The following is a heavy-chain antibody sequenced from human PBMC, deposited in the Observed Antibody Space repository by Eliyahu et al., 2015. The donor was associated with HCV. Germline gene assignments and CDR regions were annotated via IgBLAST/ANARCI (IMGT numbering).Heavy chain of an antibody. Sequence: QVTLRESGPALVKPTQTLTLTCTFSGFSLSTSGMCVSWIRQPPGKALEWLARIDWDDDKYYSTSLKTRLTISKDTSKNQVVLTMTNMDPVDTATYYCARTGRGNYWTGYYMGPHYYYYGMDVWGQGTTVTVSS. CDR2: IDWDDDK. CDR3: ARTGRGNYWTGYYMGPHYYYYGMDV. J-gene: IGHJ6*02. CDR1: GFSLSTSGMC. V-gene: IGHV2-70*15. D-gene: IGHD3/OR15-3a*01.